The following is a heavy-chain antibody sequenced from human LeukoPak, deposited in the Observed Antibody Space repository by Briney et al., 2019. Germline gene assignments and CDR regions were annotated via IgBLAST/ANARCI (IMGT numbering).Heavy chain of an antibody. CDR2: ISFDGRKK. CDR1: GFNFNNYV. J-gene: IGHJ3*02. V-gene: IGHV3-30*03. D-gene: IGHD3-10*01. Sequence: GGSLRLSCAASGFNFNNYVMHWVRQAPGKRLEWVTEISFDGRKKTYVDSVKGRFTISRDSPKNTVYLQMDSLRAEDTAVYYCARGAEKILSFGEYPSDAFDIWGQGTMVSVTS. CDR3: ARGAEKILSFGEYPSDAFDI.